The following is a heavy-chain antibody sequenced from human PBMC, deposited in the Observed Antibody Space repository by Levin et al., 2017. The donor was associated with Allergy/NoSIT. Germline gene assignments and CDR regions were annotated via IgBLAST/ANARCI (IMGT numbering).Heavy chain of an antibody. Sequence: AGGSLRLSCKASGYSFTSYWFGWVRQKPGKGLEWMGLIFPGDSDTRYSPSFQGQIIMSVDKSISTAYLQWSSLKASDSAMYFCARRDSDGSNSFDYWGQGTLVTVSS. CDR3: ARRDSDGSNSFDY. D-gene: IGHD2-15*01. CDR1: GYSFTSYW. CDR2: IFPGDSDT. J-gene: IGHJ4*02. V-gene: IGHV5-51*01.